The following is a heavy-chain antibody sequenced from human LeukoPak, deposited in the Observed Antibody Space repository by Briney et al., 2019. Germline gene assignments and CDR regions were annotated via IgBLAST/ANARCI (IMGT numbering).Heavy chain of an antibody. J-gene: IGHJ6*02. Sequence: GGSLRLSCAASGFTVSSNYMSWVRQARGKGLEWVSVIYSAGSTYYGDSVKGRFTISRDNSKNTLYLQMNSLRAEDTAVYYCARGGAAAGWCMDVWGQGTTVTVSS. CDR1: GFTVSSNY. CDR2: IYSAGST. V-gene: IGHV3-66*02. CDR3: ARGGAAAGWCMDV. D-gene: IGHD6-13*01.